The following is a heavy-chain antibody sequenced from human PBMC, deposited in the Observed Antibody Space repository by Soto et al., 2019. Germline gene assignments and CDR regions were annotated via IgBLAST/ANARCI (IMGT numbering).Heavy chain of an antibody. J-gene: IGHJ4*02. CDR2: IYYDGSNR. CDR1: GFTFSTYA. V-gene: IGHV3-33*01. CDR3: GRAYCSNGVCYYYFDH. D-gene: IGHD2-8*01. Sequence: QVQLVESGGGVVQPGRSLRLSCVASGFTFSTYAMHWVRQAPGKGLEWVAVIYYDGSNRYYADSVKGRFSISRDNSKNTLYLLMNSLRAEDTAVYYCGRAYCSNGVCYYYFDHWGQGTLVTVS.